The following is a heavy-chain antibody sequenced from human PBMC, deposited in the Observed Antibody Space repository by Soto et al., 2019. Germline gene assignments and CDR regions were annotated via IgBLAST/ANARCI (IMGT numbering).Heavy chain of an antibody. J-gene: IGHJ4*02. CDR2: ISASTNYI. CDR3: AKEAAVAGDFDY. Sequence: GDFRRRSAAACGFTFSSYSMHRVRQAPGKGLECVSSISASTNYIFYAASVKRRFTISXXXAXXSRXLXXNILRAEDTAVYYCAKEAAVAGDFDYWGQGT. CDR1: GFTFSSYS. D-gene: IGHD6-19*01. V-gene: IGHV3-21*01.